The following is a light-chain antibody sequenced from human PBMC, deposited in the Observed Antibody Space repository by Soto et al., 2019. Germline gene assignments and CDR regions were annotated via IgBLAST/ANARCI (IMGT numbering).Light chain of an antibody. J-gene: IGKJ2*01. CDR2: TGS. Sequence: DIQMTQSPSSVSASVGDRVTITCRASQAIDSWLAWYQQKPGEAPKLLIFTGSLLHSGVPPRFSGSGSGTDFTLTISSLQPEDFATYYCQQYYNWPPYTFGQGTKLQIK. V-gene: IGKV1-12*01. CDR3: QQYYNWPPYT. CDR1: QAIDSW.